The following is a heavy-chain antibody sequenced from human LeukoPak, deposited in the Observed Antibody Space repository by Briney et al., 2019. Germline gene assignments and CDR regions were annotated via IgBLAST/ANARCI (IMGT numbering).Heavy chain of an antibody. J-gene: IGHJ3*02. Sequence: PSETLSLTCTVSGGSISSSSYYWGWIRQPPGKGLEWIGSIYYSGSTYYNPSLKSRVTISVDTSKNQFSLKLSSVTAADTAVYYCATGYCSGGSCYGDAFDIWGQGTMVTVSS. V-gene: IGHV4-39*01. CDR1: GGSISSSSYY. CDR2: IYYSGST. D-gene: IGHD2-15*01. CDR3: ATGYCSGGSCYGDAFDI.